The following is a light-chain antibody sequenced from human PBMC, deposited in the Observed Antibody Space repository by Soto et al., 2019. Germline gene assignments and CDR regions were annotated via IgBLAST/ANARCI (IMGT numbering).Light chain of an antibody. CDR2: EVS. V-gene: IGLV2-8*01. Sequence: QSVLTQPPSASGSPGQSVTISCTGTSSDVGGYNYVSWYQQHPGKAHKLMIYEVSKRPSGVPDRFSGSKSGNTASLTVSGLQAEDEAYYYCSSYAGSNNLVFGGGTKLTVL. CDR3: SSYAGSNNLV. J-gene: IGLJ2*01. CDR1: SSDVGGYNY.